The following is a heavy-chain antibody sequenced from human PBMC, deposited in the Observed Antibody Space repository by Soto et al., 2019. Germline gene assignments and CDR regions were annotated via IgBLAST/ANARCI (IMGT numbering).Heavy chain of an antibody. Sequence: TLSLPCAISGDSVSSNSAAWNWIRQSPSRGLEWLGRTYYRSKWYNDYAVSVMRRISIIPDTSNNQFSLHLNSVTPEDTAIYFCARAGVTVCGLVPHFDFWGQGTPVTVSS. CDR2: TYYRSKWYN. CDR3: ARAGVTVCGLVPHFDF. CDR1: GDSVSSNSAA. V-gene: IGHV6-1*01. D-gene: IGHD6-19*01. J-gene: IGHJ4*02.